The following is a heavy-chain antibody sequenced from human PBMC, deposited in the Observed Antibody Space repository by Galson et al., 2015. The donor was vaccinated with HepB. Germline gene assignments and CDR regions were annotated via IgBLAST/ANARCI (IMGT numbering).Heavy chain of an antibody. V-gene: IGHV3-30*03. CDR2: ISYDGSNK. CDR3: ARGGYYGSGSYYGLTDYYYYGMDV. Sequence: SLRLSCAASGFTFSSYGMHWVRQAPGKGLEWVAVISYDGSNKYYADSVKGRFTISRDNSKNTLYLQMNSLRAEDTAVYYCARGGYYGSGSYYGLTDYYYYGMDVWGQGTTVTVSS. CDR1: GFTFSSYG. D-gene: IGHD3-10*01. J-gene: IGHJ6*02.